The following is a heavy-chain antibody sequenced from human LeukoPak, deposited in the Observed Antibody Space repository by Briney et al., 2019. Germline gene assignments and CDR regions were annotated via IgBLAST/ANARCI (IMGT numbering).Heavy chain of an antibody. D-gene: IGHD5-18*01. Sequence: GGSLRLSCAASGFTVSNNYMTWVRQAPGKGLEWVSVIYSGGSPYYADSVKGRFTISRDNSKNTLFLQMNSLRAEDTAVYYCARDGYSYGSFDYWGQGTLVTVSS. V-gene: IGHV3-53*01. J-gene: IGHJ4*02. CDR2: IYSGGSP. CDR1: GFTVSNNY. CDR3: ARDGYSYGSFDY.